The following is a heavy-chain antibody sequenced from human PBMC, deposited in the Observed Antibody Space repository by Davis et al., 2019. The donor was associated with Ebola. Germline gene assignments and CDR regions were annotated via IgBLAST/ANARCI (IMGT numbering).Heavy chain of an antibody. CDR2: ISYSGST. D-gene: IGHD2-21*02. CDR3: ARDKYDYYYFYHGMDV. CDR1: GDSVSSTNSY. J-gene: IGHJ6*02. Sequence: PSETLSLTCTVSGDSVSSTNSYWFWIRQPPGKGLEWIGHISYSGSTNYNPSLKSRATISADVSKNQLSLPLYSVTAADTAVYFCARDKYDYYYFYHGMDVWGQGTTVTVSS. V-gene: IGHV4-61*01.